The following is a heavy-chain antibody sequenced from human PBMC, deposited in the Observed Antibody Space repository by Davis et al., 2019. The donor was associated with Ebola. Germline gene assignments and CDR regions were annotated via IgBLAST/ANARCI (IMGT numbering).Heavy chain of an antibody. CDR3: ARLSGEWDFWSGYYPGQIDY. CDR2: VYPGDSDT. D-gene: IGHD3-3*01. CDR1: GYSFTSYW. Sequence: GESLKISCKASGYSFTSYWIGWVRQMSGKGLEWMGIVYPGDSDTRYSPSFQGQVTISADKSISTAYVQWSSLKASDTAMYYCARLSGEWDFWSGYYPGQIDYWGQGTLVTVSS. J-gene: IGHJ4*02. V-gene: IGHV5-51*01.